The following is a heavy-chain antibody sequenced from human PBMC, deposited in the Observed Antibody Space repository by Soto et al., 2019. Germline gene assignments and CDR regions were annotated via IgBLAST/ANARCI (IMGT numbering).Heavy chain of an antibody. CDR1: GASITSSSYY. Sequence: SETLSLTCTVSGASITSSSYYWGWIRQPPGKGLERIGSIYYSGSTYYNPSLKSRVTLSVDTSKHQFSLKLSSVTAADTAVYYCARHTALATVVLALFDPWGQGTLVTVSS. V-gene: IGHV4-39*01. CDR3: ARHTALATVVLALFDP. D-gene: IGHD5-12*01. J-gene: IGHJ5*02. CDR2: IYYSGST.